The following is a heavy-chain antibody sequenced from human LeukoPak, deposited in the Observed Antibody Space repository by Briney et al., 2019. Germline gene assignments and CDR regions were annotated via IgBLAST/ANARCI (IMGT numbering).Heavy chain of an antibody. CDR1: GFTFKLYW. Sequence: GGSLRLSCAASGFTFKLYWMHWVRQAPGKGLVWVSRINTDGSTTIYADSVKGRFTISRDNAKNTLYLQMNSLRAEDTAVYYCARDQRTMHWWGRGTLVTVSS. J-gene: IGHJ4*02. V-gene: IGHV3-74*01. CDR2: INTDGSTT. CDR3: ARDQRTMHW. D-gene: IGHD2-8*02.